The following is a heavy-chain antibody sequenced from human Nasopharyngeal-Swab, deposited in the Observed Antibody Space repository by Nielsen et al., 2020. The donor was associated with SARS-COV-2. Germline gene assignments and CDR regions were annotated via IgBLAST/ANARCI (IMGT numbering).Heavy chain of an antibody. CDR1: GFTFSSYG. CDR2: ISSSSSYI. D-gene: IGHD4-17*01. Sequence: GESLKISCAASGFTFSSYGMNWVRQAPGKGLEWVSSISSSSSYIYYADSVKGRFTISRDNAKNSLYLQMNSLRAEDTAVYYCATPTVSNGDYWGQGTLVTVSS. J-gene: IGHJ4*02. CDR3: ATPTVSNGDY. V-gene: IGHV3-21*01.